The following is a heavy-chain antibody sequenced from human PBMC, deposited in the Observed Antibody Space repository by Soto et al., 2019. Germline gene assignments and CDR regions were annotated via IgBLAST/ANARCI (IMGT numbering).Heavy chain of an antibody. CDR2: ISSSGTV. V-gene: IGHV4-59*01. Sequence: PSETLSLTCIVSGGSIRYYFWTWIRQSPGRGLEWIGYISSSGTVNYNSSLKSRVTISLDRSRNQFSLKLSSVTAADTAVYFCARDRKLELPGNYYYYGMDVWGQGTTVTVSS. CDR1: GGSIRYYF. J-gene: IGHJ6*02. CDR3: ARDRKLELPGNYYYYGMDV. D-gene: IGHD1-7*01.